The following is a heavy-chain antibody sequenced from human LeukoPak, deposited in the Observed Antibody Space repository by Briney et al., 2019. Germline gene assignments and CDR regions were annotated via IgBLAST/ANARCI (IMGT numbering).Heavy chain of an antibody. Sequence: SETLSLTCTVSGGPISSYYWSWIRQPPGKGLEWIGYIYYSGSTNYNPSLKSRVTISVDTSKNQFSLKLSSVTAADTAVYYCARLYSSSSLRFDPWGQGTLVTVSS. CDR3: ARLYSSSSLRFDP. J-gene: IGHJ5*02. CDR1: GGPISSYY. V-gene: IGHV4-59*08. CDR2: IYYSGST. D-gene: IGHD6-6*01.